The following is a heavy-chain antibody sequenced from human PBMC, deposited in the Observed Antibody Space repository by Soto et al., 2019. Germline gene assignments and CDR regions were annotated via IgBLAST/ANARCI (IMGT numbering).Heavy chain of an antibody. J-gene: IGHJ4*02. CDR1: GGSFSGYY. Sequence: PSETLSLTCAVYGGSFSGYYWSWIRQPPGKGLEWIGEINHSGSTNYNPSLKSRVTISVDTSKNHFSLKLSSVTAADTAVYYCARARGYSYGYYFDYWGQGTLVTVSS. V-gene: IGHV4-34*01. CDR3: ARARGYSYGYYFDY. D-gene: IGHD5-18*01. CDR2: INHSGST.